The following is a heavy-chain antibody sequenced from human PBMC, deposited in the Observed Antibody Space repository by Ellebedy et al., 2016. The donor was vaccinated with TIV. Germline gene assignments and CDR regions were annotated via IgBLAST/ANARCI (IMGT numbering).Heavy chain of an antibody. D-gene: IGHD2-15*01. CDR3: ARGPVLNYFDY. J-gene: IGHJ4*02. Sequence: SETLSLTCTVSGYSISSGYYWGWIRPPPGKGLEWIGTVYYSGSTYYNPSLKSRVTISVDTSKNQFSLKLSSVTAADTAVYYCARGPVLNYFDYWGQGTLVTVSS. V-gene: IGHV4-38-2*02. CDR2: VYYSGST. CDR1: GYSISSGYY.